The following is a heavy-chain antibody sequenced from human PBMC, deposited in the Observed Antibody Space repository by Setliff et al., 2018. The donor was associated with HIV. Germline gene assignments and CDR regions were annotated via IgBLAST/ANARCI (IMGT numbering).Heavy chain of an antibody. V-gene: IGHV4-61*02. CDR1: GGSISSGSNY. Sequence: PSETLSLTCTVSGGSISSGSNYWSWIRQPAGKGLEWIGRIYTSGSTKYNPSLESRVTISVDTSKNQFSLNLSSVTAAETAVYYCARVGYHGSGRYSFDYWGQGTLVTVSS. CDR3: ARVGYHGSGRYSFDY. D-gene: IGHD3-10*01. CDR2: IYTSGST. J-gene: IGHJ4*02.